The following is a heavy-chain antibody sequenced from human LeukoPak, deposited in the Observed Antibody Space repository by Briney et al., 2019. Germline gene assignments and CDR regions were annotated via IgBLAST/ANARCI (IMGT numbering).Heavy chain of an antibody. V-gene: IGHV3-7*03. CDR2: IKQDGSEK. D-gene: IGHD1-26*01. CDR3: GRDLGGRSGY. J-gene: IGHJ4*02. CDR1: GFTFSNYW. Sequence: PGGSLRLSCAASGFTFSNYWMGWVRQAPGKGLEWVATIKQDGSEKYYVGSVKGRFTISRDNAKNSLYLQMNNLRAEDTAVYYCGRDLGGRSGYWGQGTLVTVSS.